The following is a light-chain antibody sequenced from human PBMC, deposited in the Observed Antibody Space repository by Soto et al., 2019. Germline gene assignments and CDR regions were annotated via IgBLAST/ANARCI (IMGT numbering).Light chain of an antibody. CDR3: QQYGNSVT. CDR1: QSVSSRY. J-gene: IGKJ4*01. V-gene: IGKV3-20*01. CDR2: GAS. Sequence: EIVLTQSPDTLSLSPGERATLSCRASQSVSSRYLAWYQQKPGQAPRLLIFGASSRATGIPDRFSGSGSETDFTLTISRLEPEDFAVYHCQQYGNSVTFGGGTKVEIK.